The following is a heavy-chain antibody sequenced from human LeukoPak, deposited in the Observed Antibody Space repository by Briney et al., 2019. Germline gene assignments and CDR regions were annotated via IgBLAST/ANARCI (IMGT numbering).Heavy chain of an antibody. CDR1: GFTFSDHA. V-gene: IGHV3-23*01. Sequence: PGGSLRLSCAASGFTFSDHATSWVRQAPGKGLEWVSAIRGTGTTTFYAASVKGRFTISRDNSKNTADLQMNSLRAEDTALYYCAKDSTSWYGPIDYWGQGILVTVSS. D-gene: IGHD2-2*01. CDR3: AKDSTSWYGPIDY. J-gene: IGHJ4*02. CDR2: IRGTGTTT.